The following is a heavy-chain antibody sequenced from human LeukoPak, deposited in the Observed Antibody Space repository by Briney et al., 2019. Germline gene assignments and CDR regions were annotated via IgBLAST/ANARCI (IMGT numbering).Heavy chain of an antibody. CDR3: ARDVRDAFDI. CDR1: GFTFSSYA. Sequence: PGGSLRLSCAASGFTFSSYAMHWVRQAPGKGLEWVAVISYDGSNKYYADSVKGRFTISGDNSKNTLYLQMNSLRAEDTAVYYCARDVRDAFDIWGQGTMVSVSS. J-gene: IGHJ3*02. CDR2: ISYDGSNK. V-gene: IGHV3-30*04.